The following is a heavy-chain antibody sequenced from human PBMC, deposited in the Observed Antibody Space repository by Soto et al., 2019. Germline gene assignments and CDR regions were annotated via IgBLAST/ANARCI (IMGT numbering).Heavy chain of an antibody. CDR2: IYYSGST. CDR3: AREAMAAAEHDY. V-gene: IGHV4-30-4*01. D-gene: IGHD6-13*01. CDR1: GGSISSGDYY. Sequence: SETLSLTCTVSGGSISSGDYYWSWIRQPPGKGLEWIGYIYYSGSTYYNPSLKSRVTISVDTSKNQFSLKLSSVTAADTAVYYCAREAMAAAEHDYWGQGTLVTVSA. J-gene: IGHJ4*02.